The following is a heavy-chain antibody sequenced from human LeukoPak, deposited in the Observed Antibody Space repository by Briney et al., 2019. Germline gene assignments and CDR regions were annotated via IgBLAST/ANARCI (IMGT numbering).Heavy chain of an antibody. CDR2: INHSGST. J-gene: IGHJ4*02. D-gene: IGHD5-18*01. CDR1: GGSFSDYY. V-gene: IGHV4-34*01. Sequence: SSETLSLTCAVYGGSFSDYYWSWIRQPPGKGLEWIGEINHSGSTNYNPSLKSRVTISVDTSKNQFSLKLSSVTAADTAVYYCARDEGIDNSYGYDWGQGTLVTVSS. CDR3: ARDEGIDNSYGYD.